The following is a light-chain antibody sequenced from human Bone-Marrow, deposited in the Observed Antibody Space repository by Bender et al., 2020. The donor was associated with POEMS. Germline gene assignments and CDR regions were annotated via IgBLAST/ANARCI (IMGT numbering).Light chain of an antibody. V-gene: IGLV3-25*03. Sequence: SYVLTQPPSVSVAPGQTASITCGGNNIGTKGVQWYQQKPGQAPVLVIYQDSERPSGLPERFSGSSSGTTVTLTISGVQAEDEADYYCQSSDSSGSLWVFGGGTRLTVL. CDR1: NIGTKG. CDR2: QDS. J-gene: IGLJ3*02. CDR3: QSSDSSGSLWV.